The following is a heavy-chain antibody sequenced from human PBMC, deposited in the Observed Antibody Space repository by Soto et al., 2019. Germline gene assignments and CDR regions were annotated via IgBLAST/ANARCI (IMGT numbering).Heavy chain of an antibody. CDR3: TFAPNWNYHLNRY. CDR1: GGMFHSSA. D-gene: IGHD1-1*01. V-gene: IGHV1-69*13. Sequence: SVKVSCKASGGMFHSSAINWVRQAPGQGLEWMGGIVPMNGSPIYAQGFQGRVTITADGSATTAYMDLSGLKSEDTAVYYCTFAPNWNYHLNRYRGRGTLVTVS. CDR2: IVPMNGSP. J-gene: IGHJ4*02.